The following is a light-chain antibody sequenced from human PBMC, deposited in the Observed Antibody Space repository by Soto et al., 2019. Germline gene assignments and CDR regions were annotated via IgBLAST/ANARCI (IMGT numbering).Light chain of an antibody. Sequence: QPVLTQSPSASASLGASVKLTCTLSSGHSSYAIAWHQQQPEKGPRYLMRLNSDGSHSKGDGIPDRFAGSSSGAERYLTISSLQSEDEADYYCHTGGSDIRVFGGGTKLTVL. V-gene: IGLV4-69*01. CDR1: SGHSSYA. J-gene: IGLJ3*02. CDR2: LNSDGSH. CDR3: HTGGSDIRV.